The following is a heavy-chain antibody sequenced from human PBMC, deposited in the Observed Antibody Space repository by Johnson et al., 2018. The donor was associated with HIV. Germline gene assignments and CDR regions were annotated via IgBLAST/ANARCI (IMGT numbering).Heavy chain of an antibody. CDR1: GFTFSSYG. V-gene: IGHV3-30*18. CDR2: ISYDGSNK. CDR3: AKQYFGSGGSVHAFDI. Sequence: QVQLVESGGGVVQPGRSLRLSCAASGFTFSSYGMHWVRQAPGKGLEWVAMISYDGSNKYYADSVKGRFTISRDNSKNTLYLQMNSLRPEDTAVYSCAKQYFGSGGSVHAFDIWGQGTLGTVSS. D-gene: IGHD3-10*01. J-gene: IGHJ3*02.